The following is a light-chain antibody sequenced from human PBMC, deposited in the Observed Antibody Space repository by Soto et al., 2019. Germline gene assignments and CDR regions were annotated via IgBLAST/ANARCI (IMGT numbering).Light chain of an antibody. CDR1: SNDVGSYNL. CDR2: EVS. J-gene: IGLJ3*02. Sequence: QSALTQPASVSGSPGQSITISCTGTSNDVGSYNLVSWYQQHPGKAPKLMIYEVSKRPSGVSNRFSGSKSGNTASPTISGLQAEDEADYYCCSYASSSTWVFGGGTKLTVL. CDR3: CSYASSSTWV. V-gene: IGLV2-23*02.